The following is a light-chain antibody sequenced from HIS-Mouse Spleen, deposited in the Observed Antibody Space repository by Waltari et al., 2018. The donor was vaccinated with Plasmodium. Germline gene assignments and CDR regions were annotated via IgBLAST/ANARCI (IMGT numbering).Light chain of an antibody. Sequence: SYELTQPPSVSVSPGQTARITCSGDALPQKNAYWYKQKSGQAPVLVIYEDSKRPSGIPERFSGSSSGTMATLTISGAQVEDEADYYCYSTDSSGNHRVFGGGTKLTVL. V-gene: IGLV3-10*01. CDR2: EDS. CDR1: ALPQKN. J-gene: IGLJ3*02. CDR3: YSTDSSGNHRV.